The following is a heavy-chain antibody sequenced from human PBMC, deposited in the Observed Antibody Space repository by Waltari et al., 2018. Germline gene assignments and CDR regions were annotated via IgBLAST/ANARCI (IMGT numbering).Heavy chain of an antibody. D-gene: IGHD2-2*01. Sequence: EVQLVESGGGLVKPGGSLRLSCAAFGFNFFANGMTWVRKAPGKGLEWVGRIKRSSDGGAAEYAAPVNGRFIISRDDSSSTLYLQMNSLKSEDTAVYYCITDPANAYVHWFDPWGQGTLVTVSS. CDR2: IKRSSDGGAA. CDR1: GFNFFANG. J-gene: IGHJ5*02. CDR3: ITDPANAYVHWFDP. V-gene: IGHV3-15*01.